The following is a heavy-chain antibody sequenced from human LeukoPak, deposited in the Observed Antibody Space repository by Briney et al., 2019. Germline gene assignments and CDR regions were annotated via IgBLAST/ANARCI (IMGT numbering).Heavy chain of an antibody. J-gene: IGHJ2*01. Sequence: SETLSLTCTVSGGSISSSSYYWGWIRQPPGKGLEWIGSIYYSGSTYYNPSLKSRVTISVDTSKNQFSLKLSSVTAADTAVYYCAKDLFDGDYPYWYFALWGRGTLVTVSS. CDR1: GGSISSSSYY. V-gene: IGHV4-39*02. CDR2: IYYSGST. D-gene: IGHD4-17*01. CDR3: AKDLFDGDYPYWYFAL.